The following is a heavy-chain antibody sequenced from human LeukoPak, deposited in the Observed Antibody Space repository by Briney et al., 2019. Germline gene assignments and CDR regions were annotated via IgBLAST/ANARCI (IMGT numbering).Heavy chain of an antibody. Sequence: GGSLRLSCAASGFIFRDYYMSWIRQAPGKGLEWVSYISSSDSTIYYADSVKGRFTISRDNAKNSLYLQMNSLRAEDTAVYYCARETHYDILTGYFFDYWGQGTLVTVSS. CDR2: ISSSDSTI. J-gene: IGHJ4*02. V-gene: IGHV3-11*04. D-gene: IGHD3-9*01. CDR3: ARETHYDILTGYFFDY. CDR1: GFIFRDYY.